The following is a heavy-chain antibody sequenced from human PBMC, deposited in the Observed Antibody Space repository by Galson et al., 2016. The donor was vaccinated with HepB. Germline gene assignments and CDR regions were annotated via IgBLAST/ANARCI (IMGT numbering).Heavy chain of an antibody. V-gene: IGHV3-7*01. CDR1: GFTFSGHW. CDR3: ARRIVNQGRIGGWGWGMDV. D-gene: IGHD3-10*01. CDR2: INQDRSEK. J-gene: IGHJ6*02. Sequence: SLRLSCAASGFTFSGHWMSWVRQTPGKGLEWVANINQDRSEKYYVDSLKGRFTISRDNAKNSLYLQMNSLRAEDTAVYFWARRIVNQGRIGGWGWGMDVWGQGTTVIVS.